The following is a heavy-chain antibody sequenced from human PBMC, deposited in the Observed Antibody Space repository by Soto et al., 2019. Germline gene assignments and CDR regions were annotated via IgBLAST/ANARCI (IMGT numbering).Heavy chain of an antibody. CDR1: GFSFSDSA. J-gene: IGHJ6*02. V-gene: IGHV3-73*02. Sequence: EVQLVESGGDLVQPGGSLKLSCAASGFSFSDSAMHWVRQASGKGLEWVGRIRSKANSYATAYAASLKGRFTISRDDSKNTAYLQMNSLKIEDTAVYYCYDGMDIWGQGTTVTVSS. CDR2: IRSKANSYAT. CDR3: YDGMDI.